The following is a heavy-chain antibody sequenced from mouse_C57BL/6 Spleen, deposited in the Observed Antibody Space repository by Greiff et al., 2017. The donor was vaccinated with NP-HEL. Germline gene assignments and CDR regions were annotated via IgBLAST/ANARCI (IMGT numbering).Heavy chain of an antibody. CDR2: IDTSDSYN. J-gene: IGHJ1*03. CDR1: GYTFTSYW. V-gene: IGHV1-69*01. Sequence: VQLQQPGAELVMPGASVKLSCKASGYTFTSYWMHWVKQRPGQALEWIGEIDTSDSYNNYKQKFNGKSTLTLAKSSSTAYMQLSSLTSDDSAVYYCARSVVRRGGYWYFDVWGTGTTVTVSS. D-gene: IGHD2-14*01. CDR3: ARSVVRRGGYWYFDV.